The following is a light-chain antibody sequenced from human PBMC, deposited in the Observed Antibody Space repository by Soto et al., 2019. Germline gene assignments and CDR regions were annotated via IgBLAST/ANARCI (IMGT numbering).Light chain of an antibody. CDR2: AAS. J-gene: IGKJ3*01. V-gene: IGKV1-39*01. Sequence: DIQMTQSPSSLSASVGDRVTITCRASQSISSYLNWYQQKPVKAPKLLIYAASSLQSGGPSRFSGSGSGTAFSFPTSSSPPEDFANYYCQQGYYTPPFTFGPGTKVGIK. CDR1: QSISSY. CDR3: QQGYYTPPFT.